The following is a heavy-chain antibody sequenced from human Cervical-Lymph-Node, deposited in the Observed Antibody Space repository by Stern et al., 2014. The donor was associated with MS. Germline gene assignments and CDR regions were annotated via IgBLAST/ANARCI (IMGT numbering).Heavy chain of an antibody. V-gene: IGHV7-4-1*02. CDR1: GYTFTGYA. J-gene: IGHJ1*01. CDR3: ARSTARNDLDS. Sequence: DQLVESGSELKKPGASVKISCKASGYTFTGYAMNWVRQAPGQGLEWMGWINTNTENPTYARDFTGRFVFSLDTSVSSAYLQIRSLKAEDSAVYYCARSTARNDLDSWGQGTLVTVSS. CDR2: INTNTENP. D-gene: IGHD3/OR15-3a*01.